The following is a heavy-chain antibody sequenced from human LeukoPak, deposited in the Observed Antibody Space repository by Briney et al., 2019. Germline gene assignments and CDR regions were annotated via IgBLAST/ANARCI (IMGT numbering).Heavy chain of an antibody. D-gene: IGHD2-2*01. V-gene: IGHV3-7*01. J-gene: IGHJ3*02. CDR1: GFTLSSYS. Sequence: PGGSLRLSCAASGFTLSSYSMNWVRQAPGKGLEWVANIKQDGSEKYYVDSVKGRFTISRDNAKNSLYLQMNSLRAEDTAVYYCARDIKGQYQDAFDIWGQGTMVTVSS. CDR2: IKQDGSEK. CDR3: ARDIKGQYQDAFDI.